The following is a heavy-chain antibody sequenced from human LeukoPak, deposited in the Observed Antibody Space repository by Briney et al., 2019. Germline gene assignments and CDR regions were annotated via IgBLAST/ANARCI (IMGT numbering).Heavy chain of an antibody. CDR3: ARLIGLPLYWFDP. Sequence: PSETLSLTCTVSGGSISRGGYYWSWIRQHPGKGLEWIGYIYYSGSTYYNPSLKSRVTISVDTSKNQFSLKLSSVTAADTAVYYCARLIGLPLYWFDPWGQGTLVTVSS. CDR1: GGSISRGGYY. J-gene: IGHJ5*02. CDR2: IYYSGST. D-gene: IGHD5/OR15-5a*01. V-gene: IGHV4-31*03.